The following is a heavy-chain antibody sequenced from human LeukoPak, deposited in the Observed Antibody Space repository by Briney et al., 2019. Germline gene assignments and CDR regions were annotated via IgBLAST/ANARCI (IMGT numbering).Heavy chain of an antibody. CDR1: GFTFTDHY. V-gene: IGHV3-30*02. Sequence: PGGSLRLSCAASGFTFTDHYMSWVRQAPGKGLEWVAFIRYDGSNKYYADSVKGRFTISRDNSKNTLYLQMNSLRAEDTAVYYCAAIPPYYYDSSGYYYGDYWGQGTLVTVSS. J-gene: IGHJ4*02. CDR2: IRYDGSNK. D-gene: IGHD3-22*01. CDR3: AAIPPYYYDSSGYYYGDY.